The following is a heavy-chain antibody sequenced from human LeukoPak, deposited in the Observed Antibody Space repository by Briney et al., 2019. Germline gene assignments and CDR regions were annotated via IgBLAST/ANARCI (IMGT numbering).Heavy chain of an antibody. CDR3: AREWGXXXXXTXCSXFDY. Sequence: SETLSLTCTVSGGSISSGSYYWSWIRQPAGKGLEWIGRIHTSGSTNYNPSLKSRVTISVDTSKTQFSLKLSSVTAADTAVYYCAREWGXXXXXTXCSXFDYXGQGTLVTXXS. CDR2: IHTSGST. CDR1: GGSISSGSYY. J-gene: IGHJ4*02. V-gene: IGHV4-61*02. D-gene: IGHD2-2*01.